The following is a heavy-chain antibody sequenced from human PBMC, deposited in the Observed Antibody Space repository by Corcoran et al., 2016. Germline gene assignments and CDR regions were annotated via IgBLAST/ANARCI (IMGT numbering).Heavy chain of an antibody. CDR2: IYTSGST. Sequence: QVQLQESGPGLVKPSETLSLTYTVSGGSISSYYWSWIRQPAGKGLEWIGRIYTSGSTNYNPSLKSRVTMSVDTSKNQFSLKLSSVTAADTAGEYFARDPVELPPHGYYYYGMDVWGQGTTVTVSS. CDR3: ARDPVELPPHGYYYYGMDV. J-gene: IGHJ6*02. CDR1: GGSISSYY. V-gene: IGHV4-4*07. D-gene: IGHD1-7*01.